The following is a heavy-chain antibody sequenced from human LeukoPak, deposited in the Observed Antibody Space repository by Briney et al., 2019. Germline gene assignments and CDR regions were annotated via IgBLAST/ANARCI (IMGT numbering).Heavy chain of an antibody. V-gene: IGHV4-38-2*02. Sequence: PSETLSLTCTVSGYSISSGYYWGWIRQPPGKGLEWIGSIFHSGSTYYNPSLKSRVTISVDTSKNQFSLKLSSVTAADTALYYCARDVVSGTWAFDYWGQGTLVTVSS. D-gene: IGHD2-15*01. CDR2: IFHSGST. J-gene: IGHJ4*02. CDR1: GYSISSGYY. CDR3: ARDVVSGTWAFDY.